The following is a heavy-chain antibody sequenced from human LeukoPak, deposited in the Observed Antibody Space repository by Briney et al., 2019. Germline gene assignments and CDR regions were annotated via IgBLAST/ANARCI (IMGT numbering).Heavy chain of an antibody. CDR3: ARDRSYRAFDI. J-gene: IGHJ3*02. CDR2: MNPNSGNT. CDR1: GYTFTSYD. Sequence: ASVKVSCKASGYTFTSYDINWVRQATGQGLEWMGWMNPNSGNTNYAQKLQGRVTMTTDTSTSTAYMELRSLRSDDTAVYYCARDRSYRAFDIWGQGTMVTVSS. V-gene: IGHV1-18*01. D-gene: IGHD3-16*02.